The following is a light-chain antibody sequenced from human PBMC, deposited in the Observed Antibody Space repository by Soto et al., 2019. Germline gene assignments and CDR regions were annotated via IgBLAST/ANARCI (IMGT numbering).Light chain of an antibody. CDR1: QSVINN. Sequence: EIVMTQSPATLSVSPGERATLSCWASQSVINNLAWYQQIRGQAPRLLIYGASTRATGIPARFSGSGSGTEFTLTLTGLQSEDFSGYYCQQYNKWPRTFGQGTKV. CDR2: GAS. V-gene: IGKV3-15*01. J-gene: IGKJ1*01. CDR3: QQYNKWPRT.